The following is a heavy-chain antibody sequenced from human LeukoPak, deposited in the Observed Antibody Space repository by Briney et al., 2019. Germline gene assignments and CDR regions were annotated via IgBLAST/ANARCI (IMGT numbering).Heavy chain of an antibody. J-gene: IGHJ5*02. Sequence: ASVKVSCKASGYTFTSYDINWVRQATGQGLEWMGWMNPNSGNTGYAQKFQGRVTMTRNTSISTAYMELSSLRSEDTAVYYCARRAITIFGVAENWFDPWGQGTLVTVSS. CDR3: ARRAITIFGVAENWFDP. D-gene: IGHD3-3*01. CDR1: GYTFTSYD. CDR2: MNPNSGNT. V-gene: IGHV1-8*01.